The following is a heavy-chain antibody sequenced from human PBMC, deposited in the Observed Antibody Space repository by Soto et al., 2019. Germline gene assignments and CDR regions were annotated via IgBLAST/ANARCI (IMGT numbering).Heavy chain of an antibody. V-gene: IGHV4-59*01. CDR1: GGSISSYY. Sequence: LSLTCTVSGGSISSYYWSWIRQPPGKGLEWIGYIYYSGSTNYNPSLKSRVTISVDTSKNQFSLKLSSVTAADTAVYYCARAIPSIAAQNYYYYGMDVWGQGTTVTVSS. CDR2: IYYSGST. D-gene: IGHD6-6*01. CDR3: ARAIPSIAAQNYYYYGMDV. J-gene: IGHJ6*02.